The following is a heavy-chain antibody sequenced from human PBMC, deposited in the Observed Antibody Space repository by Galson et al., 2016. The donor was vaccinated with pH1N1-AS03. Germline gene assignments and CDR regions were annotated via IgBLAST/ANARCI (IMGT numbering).Heavy chain of an antibody. CDR1: GFTFSDFW. V-gene: IGHV3-7*03. CDR3: VKVGYNDYNFDY. Sequence: SLRLSCAASGFTFSDFWMTWVRQAPGKGLEGVAIINQDGSAIHYVDSVRGRFTISRDNAKKSLSLQMNSLGAEDTAVYYCVKVGYNDYNFDYWGQGTLVTVSS. J-gene: IGHJ4*02. CDR2: INQDGSAI. D-gene: IGHD5-24*01.